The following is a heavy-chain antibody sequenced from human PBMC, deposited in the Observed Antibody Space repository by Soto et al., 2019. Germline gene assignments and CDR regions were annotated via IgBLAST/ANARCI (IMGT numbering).Heavy chain of an antibody. V-gene: IGHV4-4*02. Sequence: SETLSLTCAVSGGXISSSNWWSWVRQPPGKGLEWIGEIYHSGSTNYNPSLKSRVTISVDKSKNQFSLKLSSVTAADTAVYYCARISGSYYYGMDVWGQGTTVTVSS. J-gene: IGHJ6*02. D-gene: IGHD1-26*01. CDR3: ARISGSYYYGMDV. CDR1: GGXISSSNW. CDR2: IYHSGST.